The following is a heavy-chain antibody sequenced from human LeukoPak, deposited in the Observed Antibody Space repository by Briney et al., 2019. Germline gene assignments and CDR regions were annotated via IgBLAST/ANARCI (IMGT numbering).Heavy chain of an antibody. Sequence: AASAKVSCKASGYTFTGYHMHWVRQAPGQGLEWMGWINPNSGGTNYAQKFQGWVTMTRDTSISTAYMELSRLRSDDTAVYYCARNGGNYDFWSGYYQERGYYYGMDVWGQGTTVTVSS. D-gene: IGHD3-3*01. CDR3: ARNGGNYDFWSGYYQERGYYYGMDV. V-gene: IGHV1-2*04. CDR1: GYTFTGYH. CDR2: INPNSGGT. J-gene: IGHJ6*02.